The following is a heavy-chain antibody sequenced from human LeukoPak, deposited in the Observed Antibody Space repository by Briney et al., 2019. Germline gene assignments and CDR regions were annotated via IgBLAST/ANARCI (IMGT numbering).Heavy chain of an antibody. CDR3: AKQAYDSPRTDFDY. CDR2: VRTSGGST. Sequence: GGPLRLSCGASGFTFSSYGTIWVPRAPGKAREGVSGVRTSGGSTYYADSVKGRFTISRDNSKNTLHLQMNSLRDEDTAIYYCAKQAYDSPRTDFDYWGQGTLVTVSS. D-gene: IGHD3-22*01. CDR1: GFTFSSYG. J-gene: IGHJ4*02. V-gene: IGHV3-23*01.